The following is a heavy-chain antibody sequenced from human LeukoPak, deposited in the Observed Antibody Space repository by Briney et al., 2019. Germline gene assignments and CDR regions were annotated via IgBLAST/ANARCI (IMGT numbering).Heavy chain of an antibody. V-gene: IGHV1-24*01. CDR3: ARVGGRPRNYYYYGMDV. D-gene: IGHD6-25*01. Sequence: GASVKVSCKVSGYTLTELSMHWVRQAPGKGLEWMGGFDPEDGETIYAQKFQGRVTITRDTSASTAYMELRSLRSDDTAVYYCARVGGRPRNYYYYGMDVWGQGTTVTVSS. CDR1: GYTLTELS. CDR2: FDPEDGET. J-gene: IGHJ6*02.